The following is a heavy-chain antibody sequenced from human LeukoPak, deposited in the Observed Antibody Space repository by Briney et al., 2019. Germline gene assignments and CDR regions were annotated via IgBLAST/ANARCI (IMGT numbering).Heavy chain of an antibody. Sequence: SETLSLTCTVSGGSISSYYWSWIRQPPGKRLEWIGYIYYSGSTNYSPSLKSRVTISVDTSNNQFSLKLSSVTEADTAVYYCARLRPAYYYYGMDVWGQGTTVTVSS. CDR1: GGSISSYY. CDR2: IYYSGST. CDR3: ARLRPAYYYYGMDV. J-gene: IGHJ6*02. V-gene: IGHV4-59*01. D-gene: IGHD6-25*01.